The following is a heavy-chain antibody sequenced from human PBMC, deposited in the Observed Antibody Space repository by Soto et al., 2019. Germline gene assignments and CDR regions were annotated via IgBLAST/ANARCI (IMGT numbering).Heavy chain of an antibody. Sequence: SVKVSCKDSGGLFSGFAISWVRQAPGRGLEWMGGIIPVFGTTNYAQKFQGRVTITADESTNTANMELSSLTSDDTAMYYCARGGGPYVWFNEFWGQGTQVTVSS. CDR2: IIPVFGTT. CDR3: ARGGGPYVWFNEF. V-gene: IGHV1-69*13. D-gene: IGHD3-16*01. J-gene: IGHJ4*02. CDR1: GGLFSGFA.